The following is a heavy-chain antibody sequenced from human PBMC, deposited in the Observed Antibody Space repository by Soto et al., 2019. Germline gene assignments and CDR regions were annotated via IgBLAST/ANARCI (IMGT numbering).Heavy chain of an antibody. J-gene: IGHJ3*02. V-gene: IGHV5-10-1*01. CDR1: GYSFTSYW. D-gene: IGHD3-10*01. Sequence: GESLKISCQGSGYSFTSYWISWVRQMPGKGLEWMGRIDPSDSYTNYSPSFQGHVTISADKSISTAYLQWSSLKASDTAMYYCARRKSGTRDAFDIWGQGTMVTVSS. CDR2: IDPSDSYT. CDR3: ARRKSGTRDAFDI.